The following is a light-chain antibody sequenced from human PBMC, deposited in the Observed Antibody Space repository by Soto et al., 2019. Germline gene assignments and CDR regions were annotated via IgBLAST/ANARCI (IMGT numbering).Light chain of an antibody. CDR2: KAS. V-gene: IGKV1-5*03. CDR3: QQYDSYSRT. J-gene: IGKJ1*01. CDR1: QSISNW. Sequence: DIQMTQSPSTLSASVGDRVTITCRASQSISNWLAWYQQKPGKAPNLLIYKASSIESGVPSRFSGSGSGTASTLSISSLQPDDFATYYCQQYDSYSRTFGQGTKVEIK.